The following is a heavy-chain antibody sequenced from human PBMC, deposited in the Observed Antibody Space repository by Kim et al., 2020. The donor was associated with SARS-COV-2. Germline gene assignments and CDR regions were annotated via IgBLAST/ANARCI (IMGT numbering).Heavy chain of an antibody. V-gene: IGHV3-23*01. CDR1: GFTFSSYA. CDR2: ISGSGGST. Sequence: GGSLRLSCAASGFTFSSYAMSWVRQAPGKGLEWVSAISGSGGSTYYADSVKGRFTISRDNSKNTLYLQMNSLGAEDTAVYYCAFPETLGDLYYFDYWGQGTRVTVSS. D-gene: IGHD1-26*01. CDR3: AFPETLGDLYYFDY. J-gene: IGHJ4*02.